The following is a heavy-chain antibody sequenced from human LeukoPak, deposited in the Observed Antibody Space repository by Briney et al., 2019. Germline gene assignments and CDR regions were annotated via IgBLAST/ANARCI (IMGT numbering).Heavy chain of an antibody. Sequence: GGSLRLSCAASGFSFSNYPMQWVRQAPGKGLEWVATISYDGSSRYSAGSVKGRFTISRDSSKNTLSLQMNSLRAEDTAVYYCARGSGGNSPPDYWGQGTLVTVSS. D-gene: IGHD4-23*01. J-gene: IGHJ4*02. CDR2: ISYDGSSR. V-gene: IGHV3-30*04. CDR1: GFSFSNYP. CDR3: ARGSGGNSPPDY.